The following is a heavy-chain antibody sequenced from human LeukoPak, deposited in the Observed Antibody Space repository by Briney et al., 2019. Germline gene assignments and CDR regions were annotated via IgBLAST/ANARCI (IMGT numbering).Heavy chain of an antibody. V-gene: IGHV3-23*01. CDR1: GLIFISYA. CDR2: ISGSGGST. J-gene: IGHJ1*01. CDR3: ARGGDPVKYYAEYFQY. D-gene: IGHD2-21*02. Sequence: GGSLRLSCAASGLIFISYAMSWVRQAPGKGLEWVSAISGSGGSTYYADSVKGRFTISRDNAKNTLYLQMSSLRAEDTAVYYCARGGDPVKYYAEYFQYWGQGTLVTVSS.